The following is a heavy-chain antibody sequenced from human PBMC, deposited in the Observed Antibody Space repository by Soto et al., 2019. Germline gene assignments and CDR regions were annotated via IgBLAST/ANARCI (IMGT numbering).Heavy chain of an antibody. CDR1: GGSISSSNW. J-gene: IGHJ4*02. V-gene: IGHV4-4*02. D-gene: IGHD3-9*01. Sequence: QVQLQESGPGLVKPSGTLSLTCVVSGGSISSSNWWSWVRQPPGKGLEWIGEIYHSGRTNYNPSLKRRVTISIDTSKNQFSLKLSSVTAADTAVYYCARLRTYDLMTAPDYWGQGTLVTVSS. CDR3: ARLRTYDLMTAPDY. CDR2: IYHSGRT.